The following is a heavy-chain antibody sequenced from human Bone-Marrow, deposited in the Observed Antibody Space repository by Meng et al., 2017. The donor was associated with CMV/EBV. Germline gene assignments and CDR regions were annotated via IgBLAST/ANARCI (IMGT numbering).Heavy chain of an antibody. CDR2: TYYRSKWYN. Sequence: ADWKCNSQSQSRGPEWLGRTYYRSKWYNDYAVSVKSRITINPDTSKNQFSLQLNSVTPEDTAVYYCARVFRRGYYGSGSYWARPFDYWGQGTLVTVSS. CDR3: ARVFRRGYYGSGSYWARPFDY. D-gene: IGHD3-10*01. CDR1: AD. J-gene: IGHJ4*02. V-gene: IGHV6-1*01.